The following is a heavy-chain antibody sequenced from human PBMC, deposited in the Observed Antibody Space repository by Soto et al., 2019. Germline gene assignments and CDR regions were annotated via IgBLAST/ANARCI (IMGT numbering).Heavy chain of an antibody. CDR3: PRSISGFGAQNWYDP. Sequence: QVQLQESGPGLVKRSGTLFLTCTVSGGSMTSYYLNWILQCSGKGWEWIGYVYYSGRTSYDPSLNTRVAISIDTCKNPFSMKLSCVTAEDTAVYYCPRSISGFGAQNWYDPWGQGTMLTVSS. V-gene: IGHV4-59*12. CDR2: VYYSGRT. J-gene: IGHJ5*02. CDR1: GGSMTSYY. D-gene: IGHD3-16*01.